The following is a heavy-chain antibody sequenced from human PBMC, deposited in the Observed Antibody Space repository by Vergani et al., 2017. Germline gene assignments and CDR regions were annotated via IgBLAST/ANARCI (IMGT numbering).Heavy chain of an antibody. D-gene: IGHD6-19*01. CDR3: AIGTIAVAVGFDY. CDR1: GYSISSGYY. CDR2: IYHSGST. V-gene: IGHV4-38-2*01. Sequence: QVQLQESGPGLVKPSETLSLTCAVSGYSISSGYYWGWIRQPPGKGLEWIGSIYHSGSTYYNASLKSRATISVDTSKNQFSLKLTSVTAADTAVYYCAIGTIAVAVGFDYWGQGTLVTVSS. J-gene: IGHJ4*02.